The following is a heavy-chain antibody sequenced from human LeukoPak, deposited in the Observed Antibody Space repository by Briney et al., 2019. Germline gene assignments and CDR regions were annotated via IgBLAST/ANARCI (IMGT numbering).Heavy chain of an antibody. V-gene: IGHV4-59*08. Sequence: SETLSLTCTVSGGSISSYYWSWIRQPPGKGLEWIGYVYYTGSTNYNPSLESRVTISVDTSKKQFSLKLRSVTAADTAVYYCASTKFYDTSGPFPYWGQGTLVTVSS. CDR1: GGSISSYY. CDR2: VYYTGST. J-gene: IGHJ4*02. D-gene: IGHD3-22*01. CDR3: ASTKFYDTSGPFPY.